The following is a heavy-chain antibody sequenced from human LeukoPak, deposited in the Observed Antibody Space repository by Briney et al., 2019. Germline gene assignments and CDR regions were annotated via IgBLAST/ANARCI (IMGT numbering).Heavy chain of an antibody. CDR1: GDTFTSYG. J-gene: IGHJ5*02. V-gene: IGHV1-18*01. CDR2: ISAYNGNT. D-gene: IGHD1-26*01. CDR3: ARKVGATRYNWFDP. Sequence: ASVKDPCKASGDTFTSYGVSWVRQAPGQGREWRGWISAYNGNTNYAQKLQGRVTMTTDTSTSTAYMELRSLRSDDTAVYYCARKVGATRYNWFDPWGQGTLVTVSS.